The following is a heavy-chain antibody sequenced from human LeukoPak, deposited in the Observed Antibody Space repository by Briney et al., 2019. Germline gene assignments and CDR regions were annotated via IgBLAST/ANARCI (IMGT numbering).Heavy chain of an antibody. J-gene: IGHJ4*02. V-gene: IGHV3-21*06. CDR1: GFTFSSHS. CDR2: ISSSSTSI. CDR3: ASGTYYYDAPSSY. Sequence: GGSLRLSCTASGFTFSSHSMNWVRQAPGRGLEWVSSISSSSTSIYYADSVKGRFTISRDSAKNSLYLQMSSLRAEDTAVYYCASGTYYYDAPSSYWGQGTLVTVSS. D-gene: IGHD3-22*01.